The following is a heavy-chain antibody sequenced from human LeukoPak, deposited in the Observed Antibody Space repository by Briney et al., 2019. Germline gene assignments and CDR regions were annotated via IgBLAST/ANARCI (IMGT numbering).Heavy chain of an antibody. CDR2: IYHSGTT. D-gene: IGHD6-19*01. CDR3: ARGQARLAWFDP. CDR1: GYSISSGYY. J-gene: IGHJ5*02. V-gene: IGHV4-38-2*02. Sequence: SETLSLTCTVSGYSISSGYYWGWIRQPPGKGLEWIGTIYHSGTTYYNPSLKSRVTMSVDTSKNQFSLRLRSVTAADTAVYYCARGQARLAWFDPWGQGTLVTVSS.